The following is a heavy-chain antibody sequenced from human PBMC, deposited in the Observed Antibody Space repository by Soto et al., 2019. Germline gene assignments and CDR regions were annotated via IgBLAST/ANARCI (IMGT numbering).Heavy chain of an antibody. D-gene: IGHD3-16*02. V-gene: IGHV3-30*18. CDR2: ISYDGSNK. Sequence: QVQLVESGGGVVQPGTSLRLSCAASGFKFSNYGMHWVRQAPGKGLEWVSVISYDGSNKYYADYVKGRFAISRDNSKNTLYLQMNSLRAEDTAVYYCAKSHPITVISLDYWGQGILVTVSS. J-gene: IGHJ4*02. CDR1: GFKFSNYG. CDR3: AKSHPITVISLDY.